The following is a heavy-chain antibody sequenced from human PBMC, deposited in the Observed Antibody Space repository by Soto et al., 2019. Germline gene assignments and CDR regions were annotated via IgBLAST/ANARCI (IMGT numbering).Heavy chain of an antibody. CDR3: AKDSGRGSADYYFDY. Sequence: QVHLVESGGGVVQPGRSLRRSCAASGFTFSTYGMHWVRQAPGKGLERVAVISSDGNDKYHADAVKGRFTISRDNSKNTLYLQMNSLRAEDTDIYYCAKDSGRGSADYYFDYWGQGTLVTVSS. CDR2: ISSDGNDK. D-gene: IGHD3-10*01. J-gene: IGHJ4*02. CDR1: GFTFSTYG. V-gene: IGHV3-30*18.